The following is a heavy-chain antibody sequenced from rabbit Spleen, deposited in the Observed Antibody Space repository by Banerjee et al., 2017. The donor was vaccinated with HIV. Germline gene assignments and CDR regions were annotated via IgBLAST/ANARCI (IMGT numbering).Heavy chain of an antibody. CDR3: ARDTGSSFSTYGMDL. V-gene: IGHV1S45*01. Sequence: QEQLVESGGGLVQPEGSLTLTCKASGVSFSVSSYMCWVRQAPGKGLEWIACIDIGSRDFTYYASWAKGRFTISKTSSTTVTLQMTSLTVADTATYFCARDTGSSFSTYGMDLWGPGTLVTVS. D-gene: IGHD8-1*01. CDR1: GVSFSVSSY. CDR2: IDIGSRDFT. J-gene: IGHJ6*01.